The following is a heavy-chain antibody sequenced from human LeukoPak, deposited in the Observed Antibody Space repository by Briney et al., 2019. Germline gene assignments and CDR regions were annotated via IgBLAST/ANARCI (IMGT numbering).Heavy chain of an antibody. CDR2: IAYDESNK. J-gene: IGHJ4*02. CDR1: GFTFSSYA. Sequence: PGRSLRLSCAASGFTFSSYAIHWVRQAPVKGLEWVAVIAYDESNKYYADSVKGRFTISRDNSKNTVYLQMSSLREEDTAVYYCARGGHSGRFSPEDYWGQGTLVTVSS. CDR3: ARGGHSGRFSPEDY. V-gene: IGHV3-30-3*01. D-gene: IGHD1-26*01.